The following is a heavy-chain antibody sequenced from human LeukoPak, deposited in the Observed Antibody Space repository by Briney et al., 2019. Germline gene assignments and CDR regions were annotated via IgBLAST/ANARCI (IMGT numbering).Heavy chain of an antibody. J-gene: IGHJ4*02. CDR2: ISYDGSNK. CDR3: AKLGGGGMTTVTPSDY. CDR1: GFTFSSYG. D-gene: IGHD4-17*01. Sequence: PGRSLRLSCAASGFTFSSYGMHWVRQAPGKGLEWVAVISYDGSNKYYADSVTGRFTISRDNSKNTLYLQMNSLRAEDTAVYYCAKLGGGGMTTVTPSDYWGQGTLVTVSS. V-gene: IGHV3-30*18.